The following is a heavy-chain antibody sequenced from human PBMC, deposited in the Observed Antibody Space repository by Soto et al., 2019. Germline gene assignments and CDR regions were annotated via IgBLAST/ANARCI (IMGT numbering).Heavy chain of an antibody. V-gene: IGHV1-3*01. CDR2: INPGNGNT. Sequence: QVQVVQSGAEVKKPGASVKVSCKASGYTFTSYAMHWVRQAPGQRLEWMGWINPGNGNTKNSQKFQGRVTITRDTFASTAYMELSSLRSEDTAVHVCARGSSTVATFYFDLWGRGTLVTVSS. CDR1: GYTFTSYA. D-gene: IGHD4-17*01. CDR3: ARGSSTVATFYFDL. J-gene: IGHJ2*01.